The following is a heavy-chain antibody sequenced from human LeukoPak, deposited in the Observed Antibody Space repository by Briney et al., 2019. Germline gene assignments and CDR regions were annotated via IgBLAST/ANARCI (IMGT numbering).Heavy chain of an antibody. CDR2: INHNGNVN. CDR3: ARGGGLDV. Sequence: PGGPLRLSCAASGFTFDDYGMSWVRQAPGKGLEWVASINHNGNVNYYVDSVKGRFTISRDNAKNSLYLQMSNLRAEDTAVYFCARGGGLDVWGQGATVTVSS. J-gene: IGHJ6*02. V-gene: IGHV3-7*03. CDR1: GFTFDDYG. D-gene: IGHD3-16*01.